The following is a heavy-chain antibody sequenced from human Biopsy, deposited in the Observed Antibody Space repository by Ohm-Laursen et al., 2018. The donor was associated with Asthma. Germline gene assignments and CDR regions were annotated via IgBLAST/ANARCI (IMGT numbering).Heavy chain of an antibody. J-gene: IGHJ4*02. CDR3: ASDFPKDYVRYNFQF. CDR1: GGTFSNFA. Sequence: GSSVKVSCKAPGGTFSNFAISWVRQAPGQGLEWMGGHDHEEGGTVNARRFQGRVTMTEDTSTDTAYMELSSLSSDDTAAYYCASDFPKDYVRYNFQFWGQGTLVTVSS. V-gene: IGHV1-24*01. D-gene: IGHD4-17*01. CDR2: HDHEEGGT.